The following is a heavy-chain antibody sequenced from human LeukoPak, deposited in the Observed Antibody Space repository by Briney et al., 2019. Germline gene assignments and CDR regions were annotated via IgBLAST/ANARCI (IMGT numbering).Heavy chain of an antibody. D-gene: IGHD3-9*01. CDR3: AKGSGILTGYSDY. J-gene: IGHJ4*02. CDR1: GGSISSGGYY. V-gene: IGHV4-31*03. CDR2: IYYSGST. Sequence: SETLSLTCTVSGGSISSGGYYWSWIRQHPGKGLEWIGYIYYSGSTYYNPSLKSRVTISVDTSKNQFSLKLSSVTAADTAVYYCAKGSGILTGYSDYWGQGTLVTVSS.